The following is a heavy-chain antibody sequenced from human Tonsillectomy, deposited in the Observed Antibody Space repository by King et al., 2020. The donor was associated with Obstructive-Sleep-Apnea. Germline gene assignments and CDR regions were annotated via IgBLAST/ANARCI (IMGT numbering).Heavy chain of an antibody. J-gene: IGHJ3*01. Sequence: TLKESGPTLVKPTQTLTLTCSFSGFSLTTGGVGVGWIRQPPGKALEWLALIYWNDDKRYSPSLKTRLTITKDTSKNQVVLTMTNMDPVDTATYHCAHLFLPLVYDGSGVSDAFDVWGQGTVVTVSS. D-gene: IGHD3-10*01. V-gene: IGHV2-5*01. CDR3: AHLFLPLVYDGSGVSDAFDV. CDR1: GFSLTTGGVG. CDR2: IYWNDDK.